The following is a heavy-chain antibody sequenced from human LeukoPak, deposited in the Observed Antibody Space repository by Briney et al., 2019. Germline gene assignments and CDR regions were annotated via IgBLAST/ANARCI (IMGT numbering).Heavy chain of an antibody. V-gene: IGHV4-59*01. D-gene: IGHD6-25*01. CDR1: GGSISSYY. Sequence: SETLSLTCTVSGGSISSYYWSWVRQPPGKGLEWIGYIHYIGSTNYNPSLKNRVTIPVDTSKNQLSLKLTSVTAADTAVYYCARVLLVSSGTFYFDYWGQGTLVTVSS. J-gene: IGHJ4*02. CDR3: ARVLLVSSGTFYFDY. CDR2: IHYIGST.